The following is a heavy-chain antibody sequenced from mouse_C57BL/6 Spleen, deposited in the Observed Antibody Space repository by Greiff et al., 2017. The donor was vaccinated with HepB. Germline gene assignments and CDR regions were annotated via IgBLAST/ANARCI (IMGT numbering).Heavy chain of an antibody. J-gene: IGHJ4*01. CDR1: GYSFTSYY. D-gene: IGHD1-1*01. CDR2: IYPGSGNT. V-gene: IGHV1-66*01. CDR3: ARGDYYGSSYDAMDY. Sequence: VKVVESGPELVKPGASVKISCKASGYSFTSYYIHWVKQRPGQGLEWIGWIYPGSGNTKYNEKFKGKATLTADTSSSTAYMQLSSLTPEDSAVYYCARGDYYGSSYDAMDYWGQGTSVTVSS.